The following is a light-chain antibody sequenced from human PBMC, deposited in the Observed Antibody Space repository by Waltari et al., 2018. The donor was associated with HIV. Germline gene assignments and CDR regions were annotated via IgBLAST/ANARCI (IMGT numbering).Light chain of an antibody. CDR2: EVS. V-gene: IGLV2-23*02. CDR1: SSDVGGYNL. J-gene: IGLJ2*01. CDR3: CAYAGSTTYVI. Sequence: QSALTQPASVSGSPGQSITISCTGPSSDVGGYNLVSWYQQHPGKAPKLMIYEVSKRPSGVCKRFSGSKSGNTASLTISGLQAEDEADYYCCAYAGSTTYVIFGGGTKLTVL.